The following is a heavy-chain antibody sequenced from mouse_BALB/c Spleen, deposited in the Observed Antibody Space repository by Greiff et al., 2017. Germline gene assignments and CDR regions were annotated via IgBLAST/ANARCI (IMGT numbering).Heavy chain of an antibody. D-gene: IGHD2-4*01. J-gene: IGHJ3*01. V-gene: IGHV1-69*02. Sequence: QVQLQQPGAELVKPGASVKLSCKASGYTFTSYWMHWVKLRPGQGLEWIGEIDPSDSYTNYNQKFKGKATLTVDKSSSTAYMQLSSLTSEDSAVYYCARSGAMITTTFAYWGQGTLVTVSA. CDR3: ARSGAMITTTFAY. CDR2: IDPSDSYT. CDR1: GYTFTSYW.